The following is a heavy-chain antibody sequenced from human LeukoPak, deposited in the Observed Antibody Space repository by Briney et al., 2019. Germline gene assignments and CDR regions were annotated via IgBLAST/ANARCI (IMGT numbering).Heavy chain of an antibody. CDR2: IYYSGST. J-gene: IGHJ5*02. V-gene: IGHV4-30-4*08. D-gene: IGHD2-2*01. CDR1: GGSISSGDYY. Sequence: SETLSLTCTVSGGSISSGDYYWSWIRQPPGKGLEWIGYIYYSGSTYYNPSLKSRVTISVDTSKNQFSLKLSSVTAADTAVYYCARVPAAIGGFDPWGQGTLVTVSP. CDR3: ARVPAAIGGFDP.